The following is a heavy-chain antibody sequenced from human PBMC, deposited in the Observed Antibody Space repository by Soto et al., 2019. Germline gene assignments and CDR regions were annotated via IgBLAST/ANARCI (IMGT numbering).Heavy chain of an antibody. J-gene: IGHJ4*02. Sequence: PGGSLRLSCAASGFTFSSYGMHWVRQAPGKGLEWVAVISYDGSNKYYADSVKGRFTISRDNSKNTLYLQMNSLRAEDTAVYYCARSYYYDSSGYPDEEIGYWGQGTLVTVSS. CDR2: ISYDGSNK. D-gene: IGHD3-22*01. CDR3: ARSYYYDSSGYPDEEIGY. V-gene: IGHV3-30*03. CDR1: GFTFSSYG.